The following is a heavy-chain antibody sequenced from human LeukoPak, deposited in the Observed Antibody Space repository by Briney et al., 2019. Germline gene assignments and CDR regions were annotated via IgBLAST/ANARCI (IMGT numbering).Heavy chain of an antibody. V-gene: IGHV3-11*01. CDR2: ISSSGSTI. J-gene: IGHJ4*02. CDR1: GFSFSDYY. D-gene: IGHD2-21*02. Sequence: GGSLRLSCAASGFSFSDYYMSWIRQAPGKGLEWVSYISSSGSTIYYADSVKGRFTISRDNAKNSQYLQMNSLRVEDTALYYCARAQTYGDSRLLLDYWGQGTLVTVSS. CDR3: ARAQTYGDSRLLLDY.